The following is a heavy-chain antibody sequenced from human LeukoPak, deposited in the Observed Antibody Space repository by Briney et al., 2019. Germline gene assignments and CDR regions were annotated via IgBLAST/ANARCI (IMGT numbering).Heavy chain of an antibody. CDR2: ISSSSSYI. CDR3: ASSGSSPH. V-gene: IGHV3-21*01. J-gene: IGHJ4*02. Sequence: GGSLRLSCAASGFTFSSYSMNWVRQAPGKGLEWVSSISSSSSYIYYADSVKGRFTISRDNAKNSLYLQVSSLRAEDTAVYCCASSGSSPHWGQETLVTVSS. D-gene: IGHD1-26*01. CDR1: GFTFSSYS.